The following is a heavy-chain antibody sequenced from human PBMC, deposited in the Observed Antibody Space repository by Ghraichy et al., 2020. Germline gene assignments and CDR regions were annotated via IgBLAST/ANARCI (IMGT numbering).Heavy chain of an antibody. V-gene: IGHV4-59*08. CDR1: GGSISSYY. Sequence: SETLSLTCTVSGGSISSYYWSWIRQPPGKGLEWIGYIYYSGSTNYNPSLKSRVTISVDTSKNQFSLKLSSVTAADTAVYYCARWAHNYYDSSGYYPYWGQGTLVTVSS. CDR3: ARWAHNYYDSSGYYPY. J-gene: IGHJ4*02. CDR2: IYYSGST. D-gene: IGHD3-22*01.